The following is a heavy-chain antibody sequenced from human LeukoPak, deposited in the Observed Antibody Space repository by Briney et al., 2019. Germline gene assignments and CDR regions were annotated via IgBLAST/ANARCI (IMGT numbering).Heavy chain of an antibody. CDR3: ARGKYSSFDI. J-gene: IGHJ4*02. CDR1: GDSLFTNGVA. Sequence: SQTLSLTCDISGDSLFTNGVAWSWIRQSPSRGLEWLGRTYYRSKWSFEYALSVKSRISINADTSKTQFSLQLSSVTPEDTAVYYCARGKYSSFDIWGQGTLVTVSS. D-gene: IGHD6-13*01. CDR2: TYYRSKWSF. V-gene: IGHV6-1*01.